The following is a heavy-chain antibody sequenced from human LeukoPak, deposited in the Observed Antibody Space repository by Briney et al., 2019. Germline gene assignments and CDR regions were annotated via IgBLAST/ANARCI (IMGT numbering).Heavy chain of an antibody. J-gene: IGHJ6*03. Sequence: GASVNVSCKASGYTFTSYDVSWVRQAPGQGLEWMGWISGYNGNTNYAQKLQGRVTMTTDTSATTAYMELRSLRSDDTAVYYCARSFGSGSYYYYMDVWGKGTTVTVSS. V-gene: IGHV1-18*01. CDR3: ARSFGSGSYYYYMDV. CDR1: GYTFTSYD. CDR2: ISGYNGNT. D-gene: IGHD3-10*01.